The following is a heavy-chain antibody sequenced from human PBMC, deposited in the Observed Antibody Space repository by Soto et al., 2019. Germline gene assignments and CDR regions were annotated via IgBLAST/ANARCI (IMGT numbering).Heavy chain of an antibody. CDR3: ARDKKGSSWTNWFDP. V-gene: IGHV1-2*04. D-gene: IGHD6-13*01. CDR2: INPNSGGT. Sequence: QVQLVQSGAEVKKPGASVKVSCKASGYTFTGYYMHWVRRAPGQGLEWMGWINPNSGGTNYAQKFQGWVTMTRDTSISTAYMELSRLRSDDTAVYYCARDKKGSSWTNWFDPWGQGTLVTVSS. CDR1: GYTFTGYY. J-gene: IGHJ5*02.